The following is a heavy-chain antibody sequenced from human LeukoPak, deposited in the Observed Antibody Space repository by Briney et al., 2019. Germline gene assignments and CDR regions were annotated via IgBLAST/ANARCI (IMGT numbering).Heavy chain of an antibody. CDR1: GFTFSSYG. Sequence: GGSLRLSCAASGFTFSSYGMHWVRQAPGKGLKWVAFIRYDGSNKYYADSVKGRFTISRDNSKNTLYLQMNSLRAEDTAVYYCAKDRYVRYCSSTSCYHQNYFDYWGQGTLSPSPQ. J-gene: IGHJ4*02. CDR2: IRYDGSNK. V-gene: IGHV3-30*02. D-gene: IGHD2-2*01. CDR3: AKDRYVRYCSSTSCYHQNYFDY.